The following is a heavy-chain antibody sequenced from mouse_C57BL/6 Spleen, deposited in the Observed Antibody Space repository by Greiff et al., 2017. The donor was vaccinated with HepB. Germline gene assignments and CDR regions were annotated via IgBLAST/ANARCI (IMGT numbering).Heavy chain of an antibody. V-gene: IGHV3-6*01. D-gene: IGHD1-1*01. CDR2: ISYDGSN. Sequence: VQLKESGPGLVKPSQSLSLTCSVTGYSITSGYYWNWIRQFPGNKLEWMGYISYDGSNNYNPSLKNRISITRDTSKNQFFLKLNSVTTEDTATYYCAAPFRYYGSSPYAMDYWGQGTSVTVSS. CDR1: GYSITSGYY. CDR3: AAPFRYYGSSPYAMDY. J-gene: IGHJ4*01.